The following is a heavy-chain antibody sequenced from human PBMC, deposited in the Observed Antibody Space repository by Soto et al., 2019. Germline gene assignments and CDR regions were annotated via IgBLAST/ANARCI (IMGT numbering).Heavy chain of an antibody. J-gene: IGHJ3*02. D-gene: IGHD2-15*01. V-gene: IGHV1-3*01. CDR2: INAGNGNT. Sequence: QVQLVQSGAEVKKPGASVKVSCKASGYTFTSYAMHWVRQAPGQRLEWMGWINAGNGNTKYSQKFQGRVTITRDTSASTAYMELSSLRSEDTAVYYCARDLPPRYCSGGSCYIRTHDAFDIWGQGTMVTVSS. CDR1: GYTFTSYA. CDR3: ARDLPPRYCSGGSCYIRTHDAFDI.